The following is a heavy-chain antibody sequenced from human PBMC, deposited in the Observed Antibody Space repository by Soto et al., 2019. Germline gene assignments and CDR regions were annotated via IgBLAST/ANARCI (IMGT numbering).Heavy chain of an antibody. D-gene: IGHD1-1*01. V-gene: IGHV3-30-3*01. Sequence: QVQLVESGGGVVQPGRSLRLSCAASGFDFSDYAFHWVRQAPGKGLEWVAVTSYDGSNKYYTDSVKGRFTMSRDNSKNTLFLQMNSLRPEDTAVYYCARVEQQLDYYFAMDVWGPGTTVTVSS. CDR2: TSYDGSNK. CDR3: ARVEQQLDYYFAMDV. J-gene: IGHJ6*02. CDR1: GFDFSDYA.